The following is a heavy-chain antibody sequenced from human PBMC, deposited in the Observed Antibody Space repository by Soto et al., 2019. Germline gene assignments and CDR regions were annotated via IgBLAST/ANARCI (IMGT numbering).Heavy chain of an antibody. J-gene: IGHJ4*02. CDR3: ARESEDLTSNFDY. V-gene: IGHV3-21*01. CDR2: ISSTTNYI. Sequence: GWSLRLSCAASGFTFTRYSMNWVRQAPGKGLEWVSSISSTTNYIYYADSMKGRFTVSRDNAKNSVYLEMNSLSAEDTAVYYCARESEDLTSNFDYWGQGTLVTVS. CDR1: GFTFTRYS.